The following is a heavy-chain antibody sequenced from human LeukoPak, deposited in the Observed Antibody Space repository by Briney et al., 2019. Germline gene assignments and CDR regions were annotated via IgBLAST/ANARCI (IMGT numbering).Heavy chain of an antibody. J-gene: IGHJ6*03. CDR2: IYDGDST. V-gene: IGHV3-53*01. CDR1: GFIVSSNY. Sequence: GGSLRLSCAASGFIVSSNYMSWVRQAPGKGLEWVSVIYDGDSTYYADSVKGRFTISRGNSKNTLFLQMNSLRAEDTAVYYCARVHSSGSSYYMDVWGKGTTVTVSS. CDR3: ARVHSSGSSYYMDV. D-gene: IGHD3-10*01.